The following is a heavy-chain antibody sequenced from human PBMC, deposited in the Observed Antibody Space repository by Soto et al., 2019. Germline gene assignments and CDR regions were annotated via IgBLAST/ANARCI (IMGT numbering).Heavy chain of an antibody. CDR1: GFIFSSFG. D-gene: IGHD7-27*01. V-gene: IGHV3-33*01. Sequence: SGGSLRLSCAASGFIFSSFGTHWVRQAPGKGLEWVAHIWYDGSNTYYADSVKGRFTISRDNSRNTLYLQMNSLRAEDTAVYHCVRDLLGSGGHFDYWGQGTPVTVSS. CDR3: VRDLLGSGGHFDY. CDR2: IWYDGSNT. J-gene: IGHJ4*02.